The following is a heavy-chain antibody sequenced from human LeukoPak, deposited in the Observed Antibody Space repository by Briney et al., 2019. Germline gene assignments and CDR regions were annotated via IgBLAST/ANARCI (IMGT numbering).Heavy chain of an antibody. V-gene: IGHV3-53*01. CDR1: GFTVSSNS. D-gene: IGHD4/OR15-4a*01. CDR3: ARRAGAYSHPYDY. Sequence: GGSLRLSCTVSGFTVSSNSTSWVRQAPGKGLEWVSFIYSDNTHYSDSVKGRFTISRDNSKNTLYLQMISLRAEDTAVYYCARRAGAYSHPYDYWGQGTLVTVSS. J-gene: IGHJ4*02. CDR2: IYSDNT.